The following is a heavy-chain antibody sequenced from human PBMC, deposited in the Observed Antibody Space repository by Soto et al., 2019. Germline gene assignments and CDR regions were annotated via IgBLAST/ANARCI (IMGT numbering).Heavy chain of an antibody. CDR2: ISDSGST. J-gene: IGHJ4*02. V-gene: IGHV3-23*01. D-gene: IGHD2-2*01. Sequence: EVQLLESGGALVQPGGSLRLSCAASGFTFSNHAMNWVRQAPGKGREWVSTISDSGSTYYADSVKGRFTISRDNSKNTLYLQMNSLIAEDTAVYYCARDPGGHYCTSTSCLYFFDHWGQGTLVIVSS. CDR3: ARDPGGHYCTSTSCLYFFDH. CDR1: GFTFSNHA.